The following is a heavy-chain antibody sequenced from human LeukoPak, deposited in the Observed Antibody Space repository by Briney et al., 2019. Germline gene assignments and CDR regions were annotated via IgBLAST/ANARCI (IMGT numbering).Heavy chain of an antibody. V-gene: IGHV4-59*08. CDR1: GGSMSPYH. D-gene: IGHD6-19*01. Sequence: SETLSLTCTVSGGSMSPYHWGWIRQPPGKGLEWTGYIYYSGSTNYNPSLKSRVTISVDTSKNQFSLKLSSVTAADTAIYYCARAVSGRFDYWGQGTLVTISS. CDR2: IYYSGST. J-gene: IGHJ4*02. CDR3: ARAVSGRFDY.